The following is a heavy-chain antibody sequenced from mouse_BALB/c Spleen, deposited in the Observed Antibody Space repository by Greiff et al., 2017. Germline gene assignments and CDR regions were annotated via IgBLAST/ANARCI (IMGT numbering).Heavy chain of an antibody. CDR3: ARTYGSSFYWYFDV. D-gene: IGHD1-1*01. Sequence: QVQLKESGAELVRPGSSVKISCKASGYAFSSYWMNWVKQRPGQGLEWIGQIYPGDGDTNYNGKFKGKATLTADKSSSTAYMQLSSLTSEDSAVYFCARTYGSSFYWYFDVWGAGTTVTVSS. CDR1: GYAFSSYW. V-gene: IGHV1-80*01. CDR2: IYPGDGDT. J-gene: IGHJ1*01.